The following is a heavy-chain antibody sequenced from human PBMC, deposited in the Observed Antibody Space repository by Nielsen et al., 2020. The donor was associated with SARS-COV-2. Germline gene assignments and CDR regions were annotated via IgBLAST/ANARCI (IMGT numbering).Heavy chain of an antibody. CDR1: GYTFTTYG. V-gene: IGHV1-18*01. J-gene: IGHJ6*02. CDR3: ARDTENSWYGVYYYYGMDV. Sequence: ASVKVSCKASGYTFTTYGFSWVRQAPGQGLEWMGWISAYNGNTDYAQKFQGRITMTTDTSTSTAYMELRSLRSDDTAVYYCARDTENSWYGVYYYYGMDVWGQGTTVTVSS. D-gene: IGHD6-13*01. CDR2: ISAYNGNT.